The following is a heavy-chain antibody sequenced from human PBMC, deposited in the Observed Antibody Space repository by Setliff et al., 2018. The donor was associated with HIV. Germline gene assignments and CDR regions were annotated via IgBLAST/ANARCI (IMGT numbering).Heavy chain of an antibody. J-gene: IGHJ4*02. V-gene: IGHV3-48*01. D-gene: IGHD1-1*01. CDR3: ARSLEIALF. Sequence: PGESLKISCAASGFNFSIYNMNWVRQAPGKGLGWVSYISSSSSTVYYADSVKGRFTISRDNAKTSLYLQMNSLRTEDTAVYYCARSLEIALFGGPGTLVTVSS. CDR1: GFNFSIYN. CDR2: ISSSSSTV.